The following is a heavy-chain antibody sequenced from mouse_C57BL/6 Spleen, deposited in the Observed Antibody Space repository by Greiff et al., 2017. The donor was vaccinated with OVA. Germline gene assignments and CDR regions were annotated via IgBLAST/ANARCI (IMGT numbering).Heavy chain of an antibody. Sequence: VKLVESGAELARPGASVKMSCKASGYTFTSYTMHWVKQRPGQGLEWIGYINPSSGYTKYNQKFKDKATLTADKSSSTAYMQLSSLTSEDSAVYYCARSGLTGYWYFDVWGTGTTVTVSS. CDR3: ARSGLTGYWYFDV. CDR2: INPSSGYT. V-gene: IGHV1-4*01. D-gene: IGHD4-1*01. CDR1: GYTFTSYT. J-gene: IGHJ1*03.